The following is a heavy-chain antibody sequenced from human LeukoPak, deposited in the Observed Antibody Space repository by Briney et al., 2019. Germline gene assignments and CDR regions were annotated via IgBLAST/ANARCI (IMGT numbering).Heavy chain of an antibody. CDR3: AKEDVVTASDY. CDR2: ISYDGSNK. Sequence: GGSLRLSCAASGFTFSSYAMHWVRQAPGKGLEWVAVISYDGSNKYYADSVKGRFTISRDNSKNTLYLQMNSLRAEDTAVYYCAKEDVVTASDYWGQGTLVTVSS. V-gene: IGHV3-30-3*01. CDR1: GFTFSSYA. D-gene: IGHD2-21*02. J-gene: IGHJ4*02.